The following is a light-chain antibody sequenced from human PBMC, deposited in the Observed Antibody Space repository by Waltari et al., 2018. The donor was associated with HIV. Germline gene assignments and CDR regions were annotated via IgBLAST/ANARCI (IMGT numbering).Light chain of an antibody. CDR2: GAS. V-gene: IGKV3-20*01. CDR3: QQYGSSLFT. J-gene: IGKJ3*01. Sequence: EIVLPQSPGPLSLSPGERATLSCRASQSVSSSYLAWYQQKPGQAPRLLIYGASSRATGIPDRFSGSGSGTDFTLTISRLEPEDFAVYYCQQYGSSLFTFGPGTKVDIK. CDR1: QSVSSSY.